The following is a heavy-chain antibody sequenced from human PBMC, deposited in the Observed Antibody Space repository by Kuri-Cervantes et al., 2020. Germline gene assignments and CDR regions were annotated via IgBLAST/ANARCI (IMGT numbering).Heavy chain of an antibody. J-gene: IGHJ3*01. D-gene: IGHD2-15*01. CDR3: ARPAPYCSHGTCYSFRNGGAFTV. V-gene: IGHV4-38-2*01. CDR2: VFHSGVT. CDR1: GYSISSNYY. Sequence: SETLSLTCAISGYSISSNYYWGWIRQPPGKGLEWIGNVFHSGVTYYNPSLKSRVTISVDTSKNQFSLKLNSVTAADTAVYYCARPAPYCSHGTCYSFRNGGAFTVWGQGTMVTVSS.